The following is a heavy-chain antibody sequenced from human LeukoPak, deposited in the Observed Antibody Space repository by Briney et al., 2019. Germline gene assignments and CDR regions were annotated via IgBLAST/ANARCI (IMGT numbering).Heavy chain of an antibody. CDR1: GYTFTGYY. D-gene: IGHD6-19*01. CDR2: INPNSGGI. V-gene: IGHV1-2*02. CDR3: ARVAVAGTPYNWFDP. J-gene: IGHJ5*02. Sequence: ASVKVSCKASGYTFTGYYMHWVRQAPGQGLEWMGWINPNSGGINYAQKFQGRVTMTRDTTISTAYMELSRLRSDDTAVYYCARVAVAGTPYNWFDPWGQGTLVTVSS.